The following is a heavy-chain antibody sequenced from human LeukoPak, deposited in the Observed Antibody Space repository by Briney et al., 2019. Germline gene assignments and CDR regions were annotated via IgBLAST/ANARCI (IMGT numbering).Heavy chain of an antibody. CDR1: GYTFTRNH. Sequence: GASVKVSCKASGYTFTRNHMHWVRQAPGQGLEWMGIIHPSGGNIRYAQKFRGRVTVTGDTSTSTVYMELSSLTSEDTAVYYCARDLDGGWSTDYWGQGTLVTVSS. J-gene: IGHJ4*02. CDR3: ARDLDGGWSTDY. D-gene: IGHD6-19*01. V-gene: IGHV1-46*01. CDR2: IHPSGGNI.